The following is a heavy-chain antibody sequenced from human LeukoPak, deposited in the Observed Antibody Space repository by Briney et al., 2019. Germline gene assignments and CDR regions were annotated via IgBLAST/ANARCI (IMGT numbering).Heavy chain of an antibody. CDR2: INGDGSST. V-gene: IGHV3-74*01. Sequence: GGSLRLSCAASGFTISSYWMHWVRQAPGKGLVRVSRINGDGSSTINADSVKGRFNISRDDAKNTLYLQMNSLGVDDTAVYYCARGGSPPEALGDTFDIWGQGTMVTVSS. J-gene: IGHJ3*02. D-gene: IGHD1-26*01. CDR3: ARGGSPPEALGDTFDI. CDR1: GFTISSYW.